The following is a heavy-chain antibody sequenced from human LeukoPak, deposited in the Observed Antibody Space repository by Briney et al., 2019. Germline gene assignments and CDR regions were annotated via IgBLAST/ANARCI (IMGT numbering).Heavy chain of an antibody. D-gene: IGHD5-18*01. Sequence: GGSLRLSCAASGFTFSSYAMHWVRQAPGKGLEWVAVISYDGSNKYYADSVKGRFTISRDNSKNTLYLQMNSLRAEDTAVYYCAKDTAMGNNWFDPWGQGTLVTVSS. CDR1: GFTFSSYA. CDR3: AKDTAMGNNWFDP. CDR2: ISYDGSNK. V-gene: IGHV3-30*04. J-gene: IGHJ5*02.